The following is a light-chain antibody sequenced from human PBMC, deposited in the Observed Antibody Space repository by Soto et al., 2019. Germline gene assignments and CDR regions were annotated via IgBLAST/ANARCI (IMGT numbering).Light chain of an antibody. Sequence: QSVLTQPPSASGTPGQRVTISCSGSSSNIGANTVQWYQQSPGTAPKLLIYSNSQRPSGVPERFSASKSGTSASLAISGLQSEDEADYYCASWDDSLKVVFGGGTKLTVL. V-gene: IGLV1-44*01. CDR1: SSNIGANT. J-gene: IGLJ3*02. CDR2: SNS. CDR3: ASWDDSLKVV.